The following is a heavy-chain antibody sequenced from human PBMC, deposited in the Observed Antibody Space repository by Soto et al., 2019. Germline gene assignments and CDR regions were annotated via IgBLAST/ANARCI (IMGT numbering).Heavy chain of an antibody. V-gene: IGHV2-70*04. Sequence: SGPTLVNPTQTLTLTCTFSGFSLSTSAMRVSWIRQPPGKALEWLARIDWDDDKFYSTSLRTRLTISKDTSRNQVVLTMTNMKPVDTATYYCARIRYYYDSSGSSWGYFDYWGQGTLVTVSS. J-gene: IGHJ4*02. CDR3: ARIRYYYDSSGSSWGYFDY. D-gene: IGHD3-22*01. CDR1: GFSLSTSAMR. CDR2: IDWDDDK.